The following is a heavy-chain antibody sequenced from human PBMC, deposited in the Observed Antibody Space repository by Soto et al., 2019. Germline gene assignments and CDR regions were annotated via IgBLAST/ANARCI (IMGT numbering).Heavy chain of an antibody. Sequence: ASVKVSCKASGYTFTSYYMHWVRQAPGQGLEWMGIINPSGGSTSYAQKFQGRVTMTRDTSTSTVYMELSSLRSEDTAVYYCARSPNRPSEMTTVTTFEFDYWGQGTLVTVSS. CDR1: GYTFTSYY. V-gene: IGHV1-46*01. CDR3: ARSPNRPSEMTTVTTFEFDY. D-gene: IGHD4-17*01. J-gene: IGHJ4*02. CDR2: INPSGGST.